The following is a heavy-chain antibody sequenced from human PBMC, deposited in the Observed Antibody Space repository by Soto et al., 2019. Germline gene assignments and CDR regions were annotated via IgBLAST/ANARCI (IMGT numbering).Heavy chain of an antibody. V-gene: IGHV3-30-3*01. CDR3: AREYCSDGSCYSISLDY. D-gene: IGHD2-15*01. CDR1: GFTFSSYA. J-gene: IGHJ4*02. Sequence: QVQLVESGGGVVQPGRSLRLSCAASGFTFSSYAMHWVRQAPGKGLEWVAVISYDGSNADSVKGRFTISRDNSKNTLYLQMNGLRAEDTAVYYCAREYCSDGSCYSISLDYWGQGTLFTVSS. CDR2: ISYDGS.